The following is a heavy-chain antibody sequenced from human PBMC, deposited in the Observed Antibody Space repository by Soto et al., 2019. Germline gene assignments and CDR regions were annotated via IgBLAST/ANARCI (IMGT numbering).Heavy chain of an antibody. V-gene: IGHV4-31*03. J-gene: IGHJ4*02. Sequence: PSDPLPLTCTVSGCSISSSSYHWSWIHQHPGKGLEWIGYIYYSGSTYYNPALESRVTISVDTPKNQFSLKLSSVTAADTAVYYCARFDGSWTAYYFDCWGQENLVTISS. CDR1: GCSISSSSYH. CDR2: IYYSGST. D-gene: IGHD3-10*01. CDR3: ARFDGSWTAYYFDC.